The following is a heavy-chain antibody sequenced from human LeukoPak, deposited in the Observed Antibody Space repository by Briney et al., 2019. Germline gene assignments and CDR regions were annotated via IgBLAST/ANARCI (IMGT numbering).Heavy chain of an antibody. J-gene: IGHJ4*02. V-gene: IGHV4-4*07. CDR3: ARQGYTASYYFLDS. Sequence: PSETLSLTCDVSGDFFRSYWWGWVRQPAGKGLEWIARIYATGSTNFNPSLKSRLTMSMDTSTNQFSLKLTSVTAADTAVYFCARQGYTASYYFLDSWSQGILVTVSS. D-gene: IGHD1-26*01. CDR2: IYATGST. CDR1: GDFFRSYW.